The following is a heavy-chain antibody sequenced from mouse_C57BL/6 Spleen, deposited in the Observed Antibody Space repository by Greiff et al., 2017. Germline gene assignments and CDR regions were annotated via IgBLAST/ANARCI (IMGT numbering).Heavy chain of an antibody. CDR1: GFTFSSYA. CDR3: AREGLRGGTWFAY. V-gene: IGHV5-4*01. CDR2: ISDGGSYT. Sequence: EVMLVESGGGLVKPGGSLKLSCAASGFTFSSYAMSWVRQTPEKRLEWVATISDGGSYTYYPDNVKGRITISRDNAKNNLYLQMSHLKSEDTAMYYCAREGLRGGTWFAYWGQGTLVTVSA. J-gene: IGHJ3*01. D-gene: IGHD2-4*01.